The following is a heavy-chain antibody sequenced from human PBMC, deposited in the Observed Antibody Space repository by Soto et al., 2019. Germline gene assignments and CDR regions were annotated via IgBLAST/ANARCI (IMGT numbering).Heavy chain of an antibody. V-gene: IGHV3-9*01. Sequence: GGSLRLSCAASGFTFDDYAMHWARQAPGKGLEWVSGISWNSGSIGYADSVKGRFTISRDNAKNSLYLQMNSLRAEDTALYYCAKDMSPNYYDSSGYYQPSFDYWGQGTLVTVSS. D-gene: IGHD3-22*01. CDR2: ISWNSGSI. CDR3: AKDMSPNYYDSSGYYQPSFDY. CDR1: GFTFDDYA. J-gene: IGHJ4*02.